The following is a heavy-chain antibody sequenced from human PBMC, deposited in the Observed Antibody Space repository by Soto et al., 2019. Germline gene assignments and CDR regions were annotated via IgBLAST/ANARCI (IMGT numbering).Heavy chain of an antibody. CDR3: AREVVSGYDLGY. CDR1: GYTFTSFA. CDR2: INADNGKT. D-gene: IGHD5-12*01. Sequence: QVQLVQSGAEVKKPGASVTVSCKASGYTFTSFAIHWVRQAPGQRPEWMGWINADNGKTKYSQRFQGRVTFARDTSANTAYMQVSSVRSEDTAVYFCAREVVSGYDLGYWGQGTLVTVSS. J-gene: IGHJ4*02. V-gene: IGHV1-3*01.